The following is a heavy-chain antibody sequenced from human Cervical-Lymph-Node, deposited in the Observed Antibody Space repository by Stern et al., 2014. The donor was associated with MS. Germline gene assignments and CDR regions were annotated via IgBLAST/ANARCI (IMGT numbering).Heavy chain of an antibody. J-gene: IGHJ4*02. V-gene: IGHV1-69*01. CDR3: AEGVLCGGDCYNFDY. CDR2: IIPIFGTA. D-gene: IGHD2-21*02. CDR1: GGTFSSYA. Sequence: VHLVESGAEVKKPGSSVKVSCKASGGTFSSYAISWVRQAPGQGLEWMGGIIPIFGTANYAQKFQGRVTITADESTSTAYMELSSLRSEDTAVYYCAEGVLCGGDCYNFDYWGQGTLVTVSS.